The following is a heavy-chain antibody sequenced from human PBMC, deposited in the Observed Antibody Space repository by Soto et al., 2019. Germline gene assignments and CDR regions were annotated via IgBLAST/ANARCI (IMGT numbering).Heavy chain of an antibody. Sequence: SVKVSCKSSGGTFSSHSINWVRQAPGQGLEWMGGIIPIFGPANFAKKLQGRVTITADESTTTAYMELSSLTSEDTAVYYCATGSFTSTGGRIGYHYNAMDVWGQGTTVTVSS. CDR3: ATGSFTSTGGRIGYHYNAMDV. CDR1: GGTFSSHS. CDR2: IIPIFGPA. D-gene: IGHD1-1*01. V-gene: IGHV1-69*13. J-gene: IGHJ6*02.